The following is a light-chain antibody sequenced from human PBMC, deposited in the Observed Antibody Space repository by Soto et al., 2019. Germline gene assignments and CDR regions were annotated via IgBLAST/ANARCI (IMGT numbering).Light chain of an antibody. J-gene: IGKJ3*01. CDR3: QQYGSAPLIT. V-gene: IGKV3-20*01. CDR1: QSVSSSY. Sequence: EIVLTQSPGTLSLSPGERATLSCRASQSVSSSYLAWYQQKPGQAPRLLIYGASSRATGIPDRFSGSGSGTDVTLTISRLEPEDFAVYYCQQYGSAPLITFGPGTKEDIK. CDR2: GAS.